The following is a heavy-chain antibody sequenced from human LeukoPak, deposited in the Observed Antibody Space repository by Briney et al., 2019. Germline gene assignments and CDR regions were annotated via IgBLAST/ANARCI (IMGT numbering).Heavy chain of an antibody. V-gene: IGHV3-23*01. CDR3: ARDPPVLRYFDWLPQRDAFDV. J-gene: IGHJ3*01. D-gene: IGHD3-9*01. CDR1: GFTFSSFA. CDR2: IGTSSANT. Sequence: GGSLRLSCAASGFTFSSFALSWIRQAPGKGLEWVSAIGTSSANTYYADSVKGRFAISRDNSQNTLYLQINNLRAEDTAVYYCARDPPVLRYFDWLPQRDAFDVWGQGTMVTVSS.